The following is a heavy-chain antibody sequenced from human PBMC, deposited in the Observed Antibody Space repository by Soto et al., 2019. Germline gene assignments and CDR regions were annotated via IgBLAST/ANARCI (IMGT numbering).Heavy chain of an antibody. CDR2: INPNSGGT. D-gene: IGHD2-2*01. Sequence: ASVKVSCKASGYTFTGYYMHWVRQAPGQGLEWMGWINPNSGGTNYAQKFQGWVTMTRNTSISTAYMELSRLRSEDTAVYYCARAGIVVVPAAPRNWFDPWGQGTLVTVSS. V-gene: IGHV1-2*04. CDR3: ARAGIVVVPAAPRNWFDP. CDR1: GYTFTGYY. J-gene: IGHJ5*02.